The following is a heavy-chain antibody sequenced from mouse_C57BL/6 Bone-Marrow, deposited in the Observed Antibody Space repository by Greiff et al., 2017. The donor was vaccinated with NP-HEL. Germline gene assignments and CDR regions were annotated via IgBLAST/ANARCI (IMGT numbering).Heavy chain of an antibody. V-gene: IGHV1-69*01. CDR2: IDPSDSYT. CDR3: ARGTGSSPMDY. CDR1: GYTFTSYW. Sequence: QVQLKQPGAELVMPGASVKLSCKASGYTFTSYWMHWVKQRPGQGLEWIGEIDPSDSYTNYNQKFKGKSTLTVDKSSSTAYMQLSSLTSEDSAVYYCARGTGSSPMDYWGQGTSVTVSS. D-gene: IGHD1-1*01. J-gene: IGHJ4*01.